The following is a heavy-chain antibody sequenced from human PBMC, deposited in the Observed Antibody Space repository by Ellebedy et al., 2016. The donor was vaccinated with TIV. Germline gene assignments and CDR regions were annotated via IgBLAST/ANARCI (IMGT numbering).Heavy chain of an antibody. CDR2: INQDGSEE. V-gene: IGHV3-7*04. D-gene: IGHD1-1*01. CDR1: RFTFSIYL. J-gene: IGHJ4*02. CDR3: ARAVSTGTVDY. Sequence: PGGSLRLSCAASRFTFSIYLMSWVLQAPGKGLEWVANINQDGSEEYYVDSVNGRFTISRDNSKNSLFLQMNSLRVEDTAMYFCARAVSTGTVDYWGQGTLVIVSS.